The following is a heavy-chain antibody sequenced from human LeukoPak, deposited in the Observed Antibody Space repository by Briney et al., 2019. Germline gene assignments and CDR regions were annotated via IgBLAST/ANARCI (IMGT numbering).Heavy chain of an antibody. V-gene: IGHV3-7*01. J-gene: IGHJ3*02. Sequence: PGGSLRLSCAASGFTFSSYWMSWVRQAPGKGLEWVANIKQDGSEKYYVDSVKGRFTISRDNAKNSLYLQMNSLRAEDTAVYYCARDWGDCSSTSCYIGAFDIWGQGTMVTVSS. CDR3: ARDWGDCSSTSCYIGAFDI. CDR1: GFTFSSYW. CDR2: IKQDGSEK. D-gene: IGHD2-2*02.